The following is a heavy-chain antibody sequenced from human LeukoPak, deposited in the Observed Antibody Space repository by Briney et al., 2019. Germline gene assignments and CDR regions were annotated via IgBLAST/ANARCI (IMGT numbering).Heavy chain of an antibody. CDR3: ASSLAAGTTGYFDY. V-gene: IGHV1-69*13. Sequence: ASVKVSCKASGYTFTSYAMNWVRQAPGQGLEWMGGIIPIFGTANYAQKFQGRVTITADESTSTAYMELSSLRSEDTAVYYCASSLAAGTTGYFDYWGQGTLVTVSS. D-gene: IGHD6-13*01. CDR1: GYTFTSYA. CDR2: IIPIFGTA. J-gene: IGHJ4*02.